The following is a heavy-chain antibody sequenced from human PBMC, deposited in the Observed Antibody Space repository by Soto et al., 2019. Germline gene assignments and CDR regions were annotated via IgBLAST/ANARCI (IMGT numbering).Heavy chain of an antibody. CDR1: GYTFTGYY. CDR2: INPNSGGT. Sequence: ASVKVSCKASGYTFTGYYMHWVRQAPGRGLEWMGWINPNSGGTNYAQKFQGRVTMTRDTSISTAYMELSRLRSDDTAVYYCARDTIPTGIAVAGTMYFQHWGQGTLVTVSS. J-gene: IGHJ1*01. V-gene: IGHV1-2*02. CDR3: ARDTIPTGIAVAGTMYFQH. D-gene: IGHD6-19*01.